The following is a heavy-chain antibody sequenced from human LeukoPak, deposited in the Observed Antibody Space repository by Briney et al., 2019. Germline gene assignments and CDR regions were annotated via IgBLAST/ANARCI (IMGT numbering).Heavy chain of an antibody. Sequence: SETLSLTCTVSGGSISSSSYYWGWIRQPPGKGLEWIGSIYYSGSTYYNPSLKSRVTMSVDTSKNQFSLKLSSVTAADTAVYYCARVTIFGVVPHAFDIWGQGTMVTVSS. CDR3: ARVTIFGVVPHAFDI. J-gene: IGHJ3*02. CDR1: GGSISSSSYY. CDR2: IYYSGST. D-gene: IGHD3-3*01. V-gene: IGHV4-39*07.